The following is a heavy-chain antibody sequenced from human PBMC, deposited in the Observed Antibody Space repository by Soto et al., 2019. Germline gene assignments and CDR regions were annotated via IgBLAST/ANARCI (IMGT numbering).Heavy chain of an antibody. CDR1: GFTFSSYG. CDR2: IWYDGSNK. CDR3: ARDQLPYYYGSEFDY. J-gene: IGHJ4*02. Sequence: GGSLRLSCAASGFTFSSYGMHWVRRAPGKGLEWVAVIWYDGSNKYYADSVKGRFTISRDNSKNTLYLQMNSLRAEDTAVYYCARDQLPYYYGSEFDYWGQGTLVTAPQ. D-gene: IGHD3-10*01. V-gene: IGHV3-33*01.